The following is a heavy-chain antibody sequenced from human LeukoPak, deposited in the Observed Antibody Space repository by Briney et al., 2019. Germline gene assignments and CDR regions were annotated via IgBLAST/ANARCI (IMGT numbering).Heavy chain of an antibody. CDR1: GFTLSSNW. Sequence: GGSLRLSCAASGFTLSSNWMHWVRQAPGKGLEWVSAISGSGGSTYYADSVKGRFTISRDNSKNTLYLQMNSLRAEDTAVYYCAKDPYYYDSSGYVGAGYFDYWGQGTLVTVSS. J-gene: IGHJ4*02. CDR3: AKDPYYYDSSGYVGAGYFDY. D-gene: IGHD3-22*01. CDR2: ISGSGGST. V-gene: IGHV3-23*01.